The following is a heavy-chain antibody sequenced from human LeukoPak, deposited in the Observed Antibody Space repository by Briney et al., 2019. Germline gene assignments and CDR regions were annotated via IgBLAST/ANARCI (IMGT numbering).Heavy chain of an antibody. V-gene: IGHV4-34*01. D-gene: IGHD6-13*01. CDR2: INHSGST. CDR3: ARESPGIAAAGPEGVDY. J-gene: IGHJ4*02. Sequence: PSETLSLTCAVYGGSFSGYYWSWIRQPPGKGLEWIGEINHSGSTNYNPSLKSRVTISVDTSKNQFSLKLSSVTAADTAVYYCARESPGIAAAGPEGVDYWGQGTLVTVSS. CDR1: GGSFSGYY.